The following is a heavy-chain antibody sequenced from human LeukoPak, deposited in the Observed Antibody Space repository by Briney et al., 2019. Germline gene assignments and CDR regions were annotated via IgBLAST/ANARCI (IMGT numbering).Heavy chain of an antibody. CDR2: IIAILGIA. J-gene: IGHJ4*02. CDR1: GGTFSSYA. CDR3: ARDSIKRGYSYADY. D-gene: IGHD5-18*01. V-gene: IGHV1-69*04. Sequence: SVKVSCKASGGTFSSYAISWVRQAPGQGLEWMGRIIAILGIANYAQKFQGRVTITADKSTSTAYMELSSLRSEDTAVYYCARDSIKRGYSYADYWGQGTLVTVSS.